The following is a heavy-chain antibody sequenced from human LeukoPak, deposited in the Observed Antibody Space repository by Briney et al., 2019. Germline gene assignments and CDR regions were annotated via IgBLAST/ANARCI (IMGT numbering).Heavy chain of an antibody. V-gene: IGHV3-23*01. D-gene: IGHD4-23*01. Sequence: GGSLRLSCAASRFTFSSYAMNWVRQAPGKGLEWVSGIGYTGDSTFYADSVKGRFTVSRDSSKNTLFLHMNSLRAEDTALYYCAKSPTVDAAFDIWGQGTMVTVSS. J-gene: IGHJ3*02. CDR1: RFTFSSYA. CDR2: IGYTGDST. CDR3: AKSPTVDAAFDI.